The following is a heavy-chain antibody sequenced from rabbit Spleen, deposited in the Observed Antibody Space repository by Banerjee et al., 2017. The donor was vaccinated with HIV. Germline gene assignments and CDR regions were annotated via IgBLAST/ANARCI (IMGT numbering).Heavy chain of an antibody. CDR2: IYNGDGST. CDR1: GVSFSDKDV. J-gene: IGHJ3*01. Sequence: QEQLEESGGDLVKPEGSLTLTCKASGVSFSDKDVMCWVRQAPGKGLEWIACIYNGDGSTYYASWVNGRFTISKTSSTTVTLQMTSLTVADTATYFCARDTDSGGLHFVLWGQGTLVTVS. D-gene: IGHD4-1*01. V-gene: IGHV1S45*01. CDR3: ARDTDSGGLHFVL.